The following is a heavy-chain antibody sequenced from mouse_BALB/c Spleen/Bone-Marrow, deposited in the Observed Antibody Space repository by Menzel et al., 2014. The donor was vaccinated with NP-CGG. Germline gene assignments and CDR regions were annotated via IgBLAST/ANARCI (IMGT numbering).Heavy chain of an antibody. CDR1: GYTFTNYW. CDR2: IAPGSGST. V-gene: IGHV1S41*01. CDR3: ARGIYYGNYVYAMDF. J-gene: IGHJ4*01. Sequence: DLVKPGASVKLSCKASGYTFTNYWINWIKQRPGQGLEWIGRIAPGSGSTYYNEMFKGKATLTVDTSSSTAYIQLSSLSSEDSAVYFCARGIYYGNYVYAMDFWGQTTSTTVSS. D-gene: IGHD2-1*01.